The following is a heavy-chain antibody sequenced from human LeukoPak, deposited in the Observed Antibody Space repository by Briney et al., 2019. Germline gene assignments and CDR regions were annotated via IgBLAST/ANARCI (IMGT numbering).Heavy chain of an antibody. CDR3: AREGGPARNWFDP. D-gene: IGHD2-15*01. Sequence: ASVKVSCKASGYTFTGYYMHWVRQAPGQGLEWMGWINPNTGGTNYAQKFQDRVTMTRDTSISTVYMELSRLRSDDTAVYYCAREGGPARNWFDPWGQGTLVTVSS. J-gene: IGHJ5*02. CDR1: GYTFTGYY. CDR2: INPNTGGT. V-gene: IGHV1-2*02.